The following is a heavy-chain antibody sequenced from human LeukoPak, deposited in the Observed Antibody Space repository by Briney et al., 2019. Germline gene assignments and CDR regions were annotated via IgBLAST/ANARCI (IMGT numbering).Heavy chain of an antibody. D-gene: IGHD2-15*01. CDR2: IYYSGST. Sequence: SETLSLTCTVSGGSISSGGYYWSWIRQHPGKGLEWIGYIYYSGSTYYNPSLKSRVTISVDTSKNQFSLKLSSVTAADTAVYYCAREGFCSGGSCLEWGFDPWGQGTLVTVSS. J-gene: IGHJ5*02. CDR1: GGSISSGGYY. CDR3: AREGFCSGGSCLEWGFDP. V-gene: IGHV4-31*03.